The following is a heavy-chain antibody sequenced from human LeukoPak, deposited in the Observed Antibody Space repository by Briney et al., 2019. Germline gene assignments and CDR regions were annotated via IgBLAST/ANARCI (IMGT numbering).Heavy chain of an antibody. CDR2: ISAYNGNT. J-gene: IGHJ4*02. CDR3: ARMSVTMIVDPSDY. V-gene: IGHV1-18*01. Sequence: ASVKVSCEASGYTFTSYGISWVRQAPGQGLEWMGWISAYNGNTNYAQKLQGRVTMTTDTSTSTAYMELRSLRSDDTAVYYCARMSVTMIVDPSDYWGQGTLVTVSS. CDR1: GYTFTSYG. D-gene: IGHD3-22*01.